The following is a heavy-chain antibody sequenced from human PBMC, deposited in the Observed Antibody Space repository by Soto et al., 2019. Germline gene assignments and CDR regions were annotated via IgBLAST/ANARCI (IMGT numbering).Heavy chain of an antibody. V-gene: IGHV3-11*01. CDR3: ARERSSFYESRTYYRNDAFEI. D-gene: IGHD3-22*01. J-gene: IGHJ3*02. CDR2: IDISGSLM. CDR1: GFNFNEYY. Sequence: TGGSLRLSCAASGFNFNEYYRSWIRQAPGKGLEWIAYIDISGSLMYYAHSVKGRFPISRDNAQRSLFMQMNCLRAEDTAVYYCARERSSFYESRTYYRNDAFEIWGQGTMVTVSS.